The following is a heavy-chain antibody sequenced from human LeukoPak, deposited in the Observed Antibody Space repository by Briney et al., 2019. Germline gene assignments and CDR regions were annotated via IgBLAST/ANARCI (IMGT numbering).Heavy chain of an antibody. J-gene: IGHJ4*02. CDR3: ARGKREVLNTRVFDY. V-gene: IGHV3-33*08. Sequence: GGSLRLSCAASGFTFSNYGMHWVRQAPGKGLEWVAVIWYDGSNRYYADSVKGRFTISRDNSKNTLYLQLNSLRAEDTAVYYCARGKREVLNTRVFDYWGQGTLVTVSP. D-gene: IGHD1-26*01. CDR2: IWYDGSNR. CDR1: GFTFSNYG.